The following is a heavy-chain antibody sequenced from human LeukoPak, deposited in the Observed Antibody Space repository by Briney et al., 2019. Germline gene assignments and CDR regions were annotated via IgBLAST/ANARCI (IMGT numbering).Heavy chain of an antibody. V-gene: IGHV1-69*13. CDR2: IIPMINTP. Sequence: SVKVSCKASGGTFRSFAINWVRQAPGKGLEWMGGIIPMINTPKYAQRFQGRVSITADESTSRGYMEVSSLRSEDTAVYYCAIFQGTYGDNDNDFWGQGTLVTVSS. CDR3: AIFQGTYGDNDNDF. CDR1: GGTFRSFA. D-gene: IGHD4-17*01. J-gene: IGHJ4*02.